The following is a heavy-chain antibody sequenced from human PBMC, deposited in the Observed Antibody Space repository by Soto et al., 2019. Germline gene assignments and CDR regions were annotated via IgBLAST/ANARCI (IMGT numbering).Heavy chain of an antibody. Sequence: SETLSLTCIVSGGSISSYYWSWIRQPPGKGLEWIGYIYYSGSTNYNPSLKSRVTISVDTSKNQFSLKLSSVTAADTAVYYCAREVNDYYYYMDVWGKGTTVTVSS. D-gene: IGHD2-21*01. CDR3: AREVNDYYYYMDV. V-gene: IGHV4-59*01. CDR1: GGSISSYY. CDR2: IYYSGST. J-gene: IGHJ6*03.